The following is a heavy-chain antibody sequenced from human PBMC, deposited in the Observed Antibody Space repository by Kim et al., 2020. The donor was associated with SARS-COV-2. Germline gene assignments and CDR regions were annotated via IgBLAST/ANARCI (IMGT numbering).Heavy chain of an antibody. CDR2: INSDGSST. D-gene: IGHD3-16*01. V-gene: IGHV3-74*01. CDR1: GFTFSSYW. J-gene: IGHJ5*02. Sequence: GGSLRLSCAASGFTFSSYWMHWVRQAPGKGLVWVSRINSDGSSTSYADSVKGRFTISRDNAKNTLYLQMNSLRAEDTAVYYCASATTAGGFDPWGQGTLVTVPS. CDR3: ASATTAGGFDP.